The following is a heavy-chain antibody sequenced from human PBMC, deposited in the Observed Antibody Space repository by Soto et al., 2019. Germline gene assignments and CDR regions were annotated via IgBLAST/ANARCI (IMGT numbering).Heavy chain of an antibody. CDR2: IYHRGNT. J-gene: IGHJ4*02. CDR3: ARDKYYDSTGTFDF. V-gene: IGHV4-59*01. D-gene: IGHD3-22*01. Sequence: SETLSLTCTVSGGSITSYFWTWIRQPPGKGLEWIGYIYHRGNTNYNPSLKSRVTFSVDTSKNQFSLKLSSVTAADTAVYYCARDKYYDSTGTFDFWGQGTLVTVSS. CDR1: GGSITSYF.